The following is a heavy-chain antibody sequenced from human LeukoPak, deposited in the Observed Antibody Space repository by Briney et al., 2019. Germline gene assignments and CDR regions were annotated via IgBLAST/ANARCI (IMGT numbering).Heavy chain of an antibody. V-gene: IGHV3-64*01. J-gene: IGHJ4*02. CDR2: ISSNGGST. CDR3: ARSYCSSTSCHRIAIDY. D-gene: IGHD2-2*01. CDR1: GFTFSSYA. Sequence: QPGGSLRLSCAASGFTFSSYAMHWVRQAPGKGLEYVSAISSNGGSTYYANSVKGRFTISRDNSKNTLYLQMGSLRAEDMAVYYCARSYCSSTSCHRIAIDYWGQGTLVTASS.